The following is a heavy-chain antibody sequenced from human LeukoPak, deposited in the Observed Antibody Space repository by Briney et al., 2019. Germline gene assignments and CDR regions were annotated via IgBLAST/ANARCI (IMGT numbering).Heavy chain of an antibody. Sequence: PGGSLRLSCAASGFTFDDYTMHWVRQAPGKGLEWVSLISWDGGSTYYADSVKGRFTISRDNSKDSLYLQMNSLRTEDTALYYCAIYGDRRATGPNDAFDIWGKGTTVTVSS. D-gene: IGHD4-17*01. CDR3: AIYGDRRATGPNDAFDI. V-gene: IGHV3-43*01. J-gene: IGHJ3*02. CDR2: ISWDGGST. CDR1: GFTFDDYT.